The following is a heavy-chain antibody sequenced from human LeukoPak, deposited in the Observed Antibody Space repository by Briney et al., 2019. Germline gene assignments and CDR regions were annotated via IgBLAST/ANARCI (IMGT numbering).Heavy chain of an antibody. V-gene: IGHV5-51*01. J-gene: IGHJ3*02. CDR1: GYSFTSYW. CDR2: IYPGDSDT. D-gene: IGHD6-13*01. Sequence: GESLKISCKGSGYSFTSYWIGWVRQMPGKGLEWMGIIYPGDSDTRYSPSFQGQVTISADKSISTAYLQWSSLKASDTAMYYCARQERSAGSGDGSSWYGDAFDIWGQGTMVTVSS. CDR3: ARQERSAGSGDGSSWYGDAFDI.